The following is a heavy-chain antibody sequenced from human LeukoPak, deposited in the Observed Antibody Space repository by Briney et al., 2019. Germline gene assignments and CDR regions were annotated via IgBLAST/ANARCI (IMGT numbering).Heavy chain of an antibody. CDR2: IKQDGSEK. CDR1: GFTFSSYW. V-gene: IGHV3-7*01. Sequence: PGGSLRLSCAASGFTFSSYWMSWVRQAPGKGLEWVANIKQDGSEKYYVDSVKGRFTISRDNAKNSLYLQMNSLRAEDTAVYYCARDPPPYLDGMDVWGQGTTVTVSS. CDR3: ARDPPPYLDGMDV. D-gene: IGHD2/OR15-2a*01. J-gene: IGHJ6*02.